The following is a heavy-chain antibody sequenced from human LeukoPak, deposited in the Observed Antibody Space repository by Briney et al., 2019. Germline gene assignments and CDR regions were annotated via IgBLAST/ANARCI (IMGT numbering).Heavy chain of an antibody. V-gene: IGHV1-2*02. D-gene: IGHD6-13*01. CDR3: ARGSYSSSWYGWFDP. CDR1: GYTFTGYY. J-gene: IGHJ5*02. CDR2: INPNSGGT. Sequence: ASVKVSCKASGYTFTGYYMHWVRQAPGQGLEGMGWINPNSGGTNYAQKFQGRVTMTRDTSISTAYMELSRLRSDDTAVYYCARGSYSSSWYGWFDPWGQGTLVTVSS.